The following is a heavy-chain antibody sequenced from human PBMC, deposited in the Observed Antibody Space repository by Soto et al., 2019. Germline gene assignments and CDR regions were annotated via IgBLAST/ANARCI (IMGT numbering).Heavy chain of an antibody. CDR2: IYPGDPDT. V-gene: IGHV5-51*03. Sequence: GESLKISCKGSGYSFAGYWIGWVRQMPGKGLDWMGVIYPGDPDTRYSPSFHGQVTISADKSISTAYLQWSSLKASDTAMYFCARLPGVRGVFDGFNVWGQGTMVTVSS. CDR3: ARLPGVRGVFDGFNV. D-gene: IGHD3-10*01. J-gene: IGHJ3*01. CDR1: GYSFAGYW.